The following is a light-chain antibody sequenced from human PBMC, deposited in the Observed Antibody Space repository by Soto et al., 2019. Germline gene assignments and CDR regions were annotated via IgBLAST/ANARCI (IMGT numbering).Light chain of an antibody. CDR2: DAS. J-gene: IGKJ4*01. CDR1: QDISGW. V-gene: IGKV1-5*01. Sequence: IQMTQSPSTLSASVGDRVIITCRASQDISGWLAWYQQKPGKAPKLLVFDASSLEDGVPSRFSGSGSGTEFTLTVSNLQSDDFATYYCHHYSTRSGVTFGGGTKVEI. CDR3: HHYSTRSGVT.